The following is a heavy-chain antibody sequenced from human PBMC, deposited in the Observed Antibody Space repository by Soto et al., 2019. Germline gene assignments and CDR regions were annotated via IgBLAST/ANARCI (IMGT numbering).Heavy chain of an antibody. CDR2: INPSGGST. CDR1: GYTFTSYY. J-gene: IGHJ6*02. CDR3: ARDRRYCSSTSCRGYGMDV. Sequence: QVQLVQSGAEVKKPGASVKVSCKASGYTFTSYYMHWVRQAPGQGLEWMGIINPSGGSTSYAQKFQGRVTMTRDTSTSTVYMELSSLRSEDTAVYYCARDRRYCSSTSCRGYGMDVWGQGTTVTVSS. D-gene: IGHD2-2*01. V-gene: IGHV1-46*01.